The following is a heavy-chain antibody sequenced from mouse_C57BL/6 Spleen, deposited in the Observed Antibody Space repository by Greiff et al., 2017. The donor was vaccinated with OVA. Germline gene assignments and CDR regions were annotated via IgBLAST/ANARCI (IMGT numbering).Heavy chain of an antibody. D-gene: IGHD1-1*02. CDR2: ISYDGSN. CDR3: ARERLSWYFDV. J-gene: IGHJ1*03. CDR1: GYSITSGYY. V-gene: IGHV3-6*01. Sequence: DVKLQESGPGLVKPSQSLSLTCSVTGYSITSGYYWNWIRQFPGNKLEWMGYISYDGSNNYNPSLKNRISITRDTSKNQFFLKLNSVTTEDTATYYCARERLSWYFDVWGTGTTVTVSS.